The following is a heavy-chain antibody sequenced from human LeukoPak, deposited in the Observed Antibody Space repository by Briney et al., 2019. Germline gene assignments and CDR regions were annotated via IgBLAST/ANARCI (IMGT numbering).Heavy chain of an antibody. CDR3: VRGPYHDSDWYSWFDP. Sequence: ASVKVSCKASGGTFNNYSISWVRQAPGQGLEWMGGIIPMLGIVNYVQRFQGRVTITTDEPTSTAYMELTSLRSEDTAVYYCVRGPYHDSDWYSWFDPWGQGILVTVSS. CDR2: IIPMLGIV. D-gene: IGHD3-22*01. CDR1: GGTFNNYS. V-gene: IGHV1-69*05. J-gene: IGHJ5*02.